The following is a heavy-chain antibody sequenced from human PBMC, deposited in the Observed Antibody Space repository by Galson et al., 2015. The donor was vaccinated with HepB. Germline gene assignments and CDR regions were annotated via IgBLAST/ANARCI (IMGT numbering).Heavy chain of an antibody. D-gene: IGHD3-10*01. CDR3: ARGLGWSYGSGSYGMDV. J-gene: IGHJ6*02. Sequence: SLRLSCAASGFTFSSYDMHWVRQATGKGLEWVSAIGTAGDPYYPGSVKGRFTISRENAKNSLYLQMNSLRAGDTAVYYCARGLGWSYGSGSYGMDVWGQGTTVTVSS. V-gene: IGHV3-13*05. CDR2: IGTAGDP. CDR1: GFTFSSYD.